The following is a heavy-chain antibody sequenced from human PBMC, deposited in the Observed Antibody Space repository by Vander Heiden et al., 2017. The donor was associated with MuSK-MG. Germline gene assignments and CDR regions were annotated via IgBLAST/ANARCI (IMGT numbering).Heavy chain of an antibody. CDR1: EDSVSSNRAT. Sequence: QVQLQQSGPGLVKPSQTLSLTCAISEDSVSSNRATWNWIRQSPSGGLEWLGRTYYRSKWYNDYAVSVKRRITLNPDTSKNQVSLQLNSVTPEETAVYYCAREGYCSGGSCYEGFDPWGQGTLVTVSS. D-gene: IGHD2-15*01. CDR3: AREGYCSGGSCYEGFDP. CDR2: TYYRSKWYN. J-gene: IGHJ5*02. V-gene: IGHV6-1*01.